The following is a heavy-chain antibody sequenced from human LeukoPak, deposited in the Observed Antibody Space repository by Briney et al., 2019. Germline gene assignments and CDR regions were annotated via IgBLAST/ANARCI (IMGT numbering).Heavy chain of an antibody. CDR2: FYHSGST. V-gene: IGHV4-39*01. Sequence: SETLSLTCTVSGGSVTTGYYYWGWIRQPPGKALEWIGSFYHSGSTYYNPSLQSRVTISVDTSKTQFSLRLNSVTAADTAVYYCARFYYGSGSYVSNFDYWGQGTLVTVSS. CDR3: ARFYYGSGSYVSNFDY. J-gene: IGHJ4*02. D-gene: IGHD3-10*01. CDR1: GGSVTTGYYY.